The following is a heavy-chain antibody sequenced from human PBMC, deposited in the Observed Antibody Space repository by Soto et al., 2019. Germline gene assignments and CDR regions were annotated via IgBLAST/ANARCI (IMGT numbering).Heavy chain of an antibody. J-gene: IGHJ4*02. CDR2: INHSGSA. V-gene: IGHV4-34*01. CDR3: ARVRHHPVSGSYSRPLRPKGEYNFDY. Sequence: QLQQWGAGLLKPSETLSLTCAVYGGSFSGFNWNWIRQPPGQGLEWIGEINHSGSAIYNPSLKSRVTISVDTSKNQFSLRLGSVTAADTAVYYCARVRHHPVSGSYSRPLRPKGEYNFDYWGQGTLVTVSS. CDR1: GGSFSGFN. D-gene: IGHD1-26*01.